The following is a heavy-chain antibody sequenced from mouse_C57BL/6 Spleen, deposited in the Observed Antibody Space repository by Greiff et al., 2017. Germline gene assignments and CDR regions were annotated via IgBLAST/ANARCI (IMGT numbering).Heavy chain of an antibody. CDR1: GFTFSDYY. D-gene: IGHD2-1*01. J-gene: IGHJ1*03. CDR2: INYDGSST. CDR3: ARDSYGNYGYFDV. Sequence: EVKLVESEGGLVQPGSSMKLSCTASGFTFSDYYMAWVRQVPEKGLEWVANINYDGSSTYYLDSLKSRFIISRDNAKNILYLQMSSLKSEDTATYYCARDSYGNYGYFDVWGTGTTVTVSS. V-gene: IGHV5-16*01.